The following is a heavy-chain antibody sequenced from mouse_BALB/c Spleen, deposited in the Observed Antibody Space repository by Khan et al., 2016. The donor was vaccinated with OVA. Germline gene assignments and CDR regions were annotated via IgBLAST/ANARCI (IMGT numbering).Heavy chain of an antibody. J-gene: IGHJ2*01. D-gene: IGHD1-2*01. CDR3: ARTARIKY. V-gene: IGHV3-2*02. Sequence: EVELVESGPGLVKPSQSLSLTCTVTGYSITSGYGWNWIWQFPGNKLEWMGYISYSGSTNYNPSLKSRISITRDTSKNQFFLQLNSVTTEDTATYYCARTARIKYWGQGTTLTVSS. CDR1: GYSITSGYG. CDR2: ISYSGST.